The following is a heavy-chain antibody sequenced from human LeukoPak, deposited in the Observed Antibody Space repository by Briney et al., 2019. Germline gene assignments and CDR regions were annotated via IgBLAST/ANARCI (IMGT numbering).Heavy chain of an antibody. J-gene: IGHJ4*02. CDR1: GFTFSNYA. D-gene: IGHD3-10*01. CDR2: ISGSGGST. CDR3: ARDLGSWFGESDSY. V-gene: IGHV3-23*01. Sequence: GGSLRLSCAASGFTFSNYAMTWVRHAPGKGLEWVSTISGSGGSTYYADSVKGRFTISRDNSKNTLYLQMNSLRVEDTAVYYCARDLGSWFGESDSYWGQGTLVTVSS.